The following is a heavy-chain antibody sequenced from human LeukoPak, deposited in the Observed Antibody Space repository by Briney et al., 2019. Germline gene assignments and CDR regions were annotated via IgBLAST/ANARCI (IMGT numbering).Heavy chain of an antibody. CDR2: IWYDGSNK. V-gene: IGHV3-33*01. J-gene: IGHJ4*02. CDR1: GFTFSSYG. CDR3: AREEVGATLDY. Sequence: GGSLRLSCAASGFTFSSYGMHWVRLAPGKGLEWVAVIWYDGSNKYYADSVKGRFTISRDNSKNTLYLQMNSLRAEDTAVYYCAREEVGATLDYWGQGTLVTVSS. D-gene: IGHD1-26*01.